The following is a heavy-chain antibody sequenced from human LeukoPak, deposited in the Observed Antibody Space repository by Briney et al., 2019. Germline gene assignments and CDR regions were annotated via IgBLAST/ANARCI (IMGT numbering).Heavy chain of an antibody. CDR3: AREVVGTQFAFDI. D-gene: IGHD1-26*01. Sequence: SETLSLTCAVSGGSISSNSYYWGWIRQPPGKGLEWIGSIYYSGSTYYNPSLKSRVTISVDTSKNQFSLKLSSVTAADTAVYYCAREVVGTQFAFDIWGQGTMVTVSS. CDR2: IYYSGST. V-gene: IGHV4-39*07. CDR1: GGSISSNSYY. J-gene: IGHJ3*02.